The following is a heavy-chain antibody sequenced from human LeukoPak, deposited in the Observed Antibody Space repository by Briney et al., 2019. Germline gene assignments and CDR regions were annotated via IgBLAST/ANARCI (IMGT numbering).Heavy chain of an antibody. CDR3: ARVRQQLDGMDV. J-gene: IGHJ6*02. Sequence: EASVKVSCKASGYTFTSYYMHWVRQTPGQGLEWMGIINPSGGSTSYAQKFQGRVTMTRDTSTSTVYMELSSLRSEDTAVYYCARVRQQLDGMDVWGQGSTVTVSS. D-gene: IGHD6-6*01. CDR1: GYTFTSYY. CDR2: INPSGGST. V-gene: IGHV1-46*01.